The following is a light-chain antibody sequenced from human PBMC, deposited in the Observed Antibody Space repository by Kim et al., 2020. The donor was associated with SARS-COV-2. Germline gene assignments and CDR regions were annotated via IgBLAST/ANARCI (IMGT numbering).Light chain of an antibody. J-gene: IGLJ3*02. CDR3: QAWDSSTVG. V-gene: IGLV3-1*01. CDR2: RDT. CDR1: ELGKKY. Sequence: SYELTQPPSVSVSPGQTASITCFGAELGKKYASWYQQRPGQSPVLVIYRDTKRPSGIPERFSGPSSGNTATLTISGTQAKDEADYYCQAWDSSTVGFG.